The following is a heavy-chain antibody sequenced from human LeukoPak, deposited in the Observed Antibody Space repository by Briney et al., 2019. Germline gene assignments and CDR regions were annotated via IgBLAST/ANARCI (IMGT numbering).Heavy chain of an antibody. CDR2: IYYSGST. CDR1: GGSISSYY. D-gene: IGHD1-26*01. V-gene: IGHV4-59*01. Sequence: SETLSLTCTVSGGSISSYYWSWIRQPPGKGLEWIGYIYYSGSTDYNPSLKSRVTISVDTSKNQFSLKLTSVTAADTAVYYCVRAGTYSGSYRFDSWGQGTLVTVSS. CDR3: VRAGTYSGSYRFDS. J-gene: IGHJ4*02.